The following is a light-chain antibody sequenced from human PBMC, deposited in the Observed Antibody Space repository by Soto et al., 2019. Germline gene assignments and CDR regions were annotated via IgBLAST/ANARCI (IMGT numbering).Light chain of an antibody. CDR2: LNSDGTH. CDR1: SGHSNYA. CDR3: QTWGTGDWV. J-gene: IGLJ3*02. Sequence: QPVLTQSPSASASLGASVKLTCTLSSGHSNYAIAWHQQQPEKGPRYLMKLNSDGTHSKGDGIPDRFSGSSSGTERYLTISSLQSEDEADYYCQTWGTGDWVFGGGTKVTVL. V-gene: IGLV4-69*01.